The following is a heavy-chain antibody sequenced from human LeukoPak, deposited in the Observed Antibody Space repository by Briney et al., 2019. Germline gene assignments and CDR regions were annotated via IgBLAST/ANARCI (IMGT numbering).Heavy chain of an antibody. V-gene: IGHV3-74*01. CDR2: IYIDGSST. Sequence: PGGSLRLSCAASGFTFSSYWMHWVRQAPGKGLVWVSRIYIDGSSTSYADSVKGRFTISRDNAKNTLYLQMNSLRDEDTAVYYCARGLDGSFDYWGQGTLVTVSS. CDR3: ARGLDGSFDY. CDR1: GFTFSSYW. D-gene: IGHD1-14*01. J-gene: IGHJ4*02.